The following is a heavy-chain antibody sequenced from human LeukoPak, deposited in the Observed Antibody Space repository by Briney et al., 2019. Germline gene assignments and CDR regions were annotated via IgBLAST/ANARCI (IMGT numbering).Heavy chain of an antibody. CDR2: ISAYNGNT. D-gene: IGHD2-2*02. Sequence: LAASVKVSCEASGYTFTSYGISWVRQAPGQGLEWMGWISAYNGNTNYAQKLQGRVTMTTDTSTSTAYMELRSLRSDDTAVYYCARDFDCSSTSCYNRNYFDYWGQGTLVTVSS. V-gene: IGHV1-18*01. CDR1: GYTFTSYG. CDR3: ARDFDCSSTSCYNRNYFDY. J-gene: IGHJ4*02.